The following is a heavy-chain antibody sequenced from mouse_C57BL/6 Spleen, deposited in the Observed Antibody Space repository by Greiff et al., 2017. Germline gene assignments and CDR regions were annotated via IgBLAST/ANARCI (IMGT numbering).Heavy chain of an antibody. J-gene: IGHJ2*01. CDR3: TSYYDGTDY. CDR1: GYTFPDYE. Sequence: QVQLQQSGADLVRPGASVTLSCKASGYTFPDYEMHWVKQTPVHGLDWIGAIDPETGDTAYNQKFKGKAILTADKSSSKVYMALRSLTSEDSAVYYCTSYYDGTDYWGQGTTLTFSS. CDR2: IDPETGDT. D-gene: IGHD1-1*01. V-gene: IGHV1-15*01.